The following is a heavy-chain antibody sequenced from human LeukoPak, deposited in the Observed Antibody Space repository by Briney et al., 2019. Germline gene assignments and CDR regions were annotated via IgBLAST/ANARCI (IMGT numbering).Heavy chain of an antibody. V-gene: IGHV3-21*01. CDR2: ISSSSSYI. D-gene: IGHD3-22*01. Sequence: GGSLRLSCAASVFTFSSYSMNWVRQAPGKGLVWVSSISSSSSYIYYADTVKGRFTISRDNAKNSLYLQMNSLRAEDTAVYYCARDLGARRNTMIVVAPTGYWGQGTLVTVSS. CDR3: ARDLGARRNTMIVVAPTGY. J-gene: IGHJ4*02. CDR1: VFTFSSYS.